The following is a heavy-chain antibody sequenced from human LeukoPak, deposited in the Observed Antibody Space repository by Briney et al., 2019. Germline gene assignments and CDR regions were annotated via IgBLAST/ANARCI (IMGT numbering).Heavy chain of an antibody. Sequence: GESLKISCKGSGYSFTSYWIGWVRQMPGKGLEWIGIIYPGDSDTRYSPSFQGQATISADKSISTAYLQWSSLKASDTAMYYCAIFDFLFGEIDNWFDPWGQGTLVTVSS. CDR2: IYPGDSDT. D-gene: IGHD3-3*01. CDR1: GYSFTSYW. CDR3: AIFDFLFGEIDNWFDP. V-gene: IGHV5-51*01. J-gene: IGHJ5*02.